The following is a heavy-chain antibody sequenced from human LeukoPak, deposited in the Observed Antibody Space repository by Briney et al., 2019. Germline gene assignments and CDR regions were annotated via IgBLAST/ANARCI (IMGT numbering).Heavy chain of an antibody. CDR3: ARSGITMIVVAYDAFDI. CDR2: ISAYNGNT. Sequence: ASVKVSCKASGYTFTSYGISWVRQAPGQGLEWMGWISAYNGNTNYAQKLQGRVTMTTDTSTSTAYMELRSLRSDDTAVYYCARSGITMIVVAYDAFDIWGQGTMVTVSS. D-gene: IGHD3-22*01. J-gene: IGHJ3*02. CDR1: GYTFTSYG. V-gene: IGHV1-18*01.